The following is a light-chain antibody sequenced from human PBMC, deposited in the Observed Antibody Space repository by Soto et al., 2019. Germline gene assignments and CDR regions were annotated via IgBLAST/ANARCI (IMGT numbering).Light chain of an antibody. CDR3: QQYYNLPWT. CDR1: QSILYSSDNRNY. Sequence: DIVMTQSPDSLAVSLGERATINCKSSQSILYSSDNRNYLAWYLQKPGQPPKLLIYWASTRESGVPDRFSGSGSGTDFTLTISSPQAEDVAVYYCQQYYNLPWTFGQGTKVEIK. V-gene: IGKV4-1*01. CDR2: WAS. J-gene: IGKJ1*01.